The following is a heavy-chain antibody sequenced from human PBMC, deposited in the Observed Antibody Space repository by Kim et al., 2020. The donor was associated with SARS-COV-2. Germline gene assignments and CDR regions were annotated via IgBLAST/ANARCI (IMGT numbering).Heavy chain of an antibody. J-gene: IGHJ4*02. CDR2: VSSSGSTI. V-gene: IGHV3-11*01. Sequence: GGSLRLSCAASGFTFSDYYMSWIRQAPGKGLEWVSYVSSSGSTIYYADSVKGRFTISRDNAKNSLYLQMNSLRAEDTAVYYCARGGYYCSSTSCYGDYWGQGTLVTVSS. CDR3: ARGGYYCSSTSCYGDY. D-gene: IGHD2-2*01. CDR1: GFTFSDYY.